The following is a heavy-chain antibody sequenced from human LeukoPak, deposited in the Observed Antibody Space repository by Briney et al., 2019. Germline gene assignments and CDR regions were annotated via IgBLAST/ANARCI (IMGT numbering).Heavy chain of an antibody. V-gene: IGHV3-30-3*01. CDR1: GFTFSSYA. Sequence: PGGSLRLSCAASGFTFSSYAMHWVRQAPGKGLEWVAVISYDGSNKYYADSAKGRFTISRDNSKNTLYLQMNSLRAEDTAVYYCARDVKTVTTTPIYYYYYMDVWGKGTTVTVSS. D-gene: IGHD4-17*01. CDR3: ARDVKTVTTTPIYYYYYMDV. J-gene: IGHJ6*03. CDR2: ISYDGSNK.